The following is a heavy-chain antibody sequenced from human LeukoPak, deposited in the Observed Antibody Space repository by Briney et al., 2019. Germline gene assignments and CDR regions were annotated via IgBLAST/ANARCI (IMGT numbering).Heavy chain of an antibody. J-gene: IGHJ4*01. D-gene: IGHD3-10*01. CDR2: IYSTGST. Sequence: SETLSLTCTVSGASIGTTNYVWGWIREPPGKGLEWIGRIYSTGSTYYNPSLKNRVTLFVDTSNNKFSPRLTSVTTPDTAVSFCARHDGWRGGASSFIPGAFFDFWGPRTLGTVSS. CDR1: GASIGTTNYV. CDR3: ARHDGWRGGASSFIPGAFFDF. V-gene: IGHV4-39*01.